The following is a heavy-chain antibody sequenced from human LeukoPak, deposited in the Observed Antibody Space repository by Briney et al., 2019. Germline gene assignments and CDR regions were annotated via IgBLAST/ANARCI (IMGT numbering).Heavy chain of an antibody. CDR3: ARASLYYDRGGYYYYMDV. CDR2: IYYSGST. CDR1: GGSISSYY. V-gene: IGHV4-59*01. Sequence: SSETLSLTCTVSGGSISSYYWSWIRQPPGKGLEWIGYIYYSGSTNYNPSLKSRVTISVDTSKNQFSLKLSSVTAADTAVYYCARASLYYDRGGYYYYMDVWGKGTTVTVSS. D-gene: IGHD3-22*01. J-gene: IGHJ6*03.